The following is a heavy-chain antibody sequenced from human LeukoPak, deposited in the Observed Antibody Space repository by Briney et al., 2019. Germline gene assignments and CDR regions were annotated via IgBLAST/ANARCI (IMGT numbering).Heavy chain of an antibody. V-gene: IGHV3-33*06. CDR1: GFPFSSYG. CDR2: IWYDGSNK. CDR3: AKDGSGGGWKWFDP. D-gene: IGHD2-15*01. J-gene: IGHJ5*02. Sequence: GGSLRLSCAAPGFPFSSYGFPWVRQAPGKGLEWVAVIWYDGSNKYYADSEKGRFTISRDSSKNTLYLQMNSLRAEDTAVYYCAKDGSGGGWKWFDPWGQGTLVTVSS.